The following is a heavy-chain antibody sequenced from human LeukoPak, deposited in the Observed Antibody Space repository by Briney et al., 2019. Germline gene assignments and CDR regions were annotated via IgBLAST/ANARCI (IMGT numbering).Heavy chain of an antibody. D-gene: IGHD6-13*01. Sequence: GGSLRLSCAASGFTFSSYSMNWVRQAPGKGLEWVSSISSSGSYIYYADSEKGRFTISRDNATNSLYLQMDSLRAQDTAVYYCAREHSISWSIYYYYYMDVWGKGTTVTVSS. CDR2: ISSSGSYI. V-gene: IGHV3-21*01. CDR1: GFTFSSYS. J-gene: IGHJ6*03. CDR3: AREHSISWSIYYYYYMDV.